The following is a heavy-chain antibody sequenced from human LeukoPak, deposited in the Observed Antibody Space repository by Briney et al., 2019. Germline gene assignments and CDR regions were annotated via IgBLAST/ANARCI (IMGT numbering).Heavy chain of an antibody. CDR1: GGSISSYY. J-gene: IGHJ6*03. V-gene: IGHV4-59*01. D-gene: IGHD3-10*01. CDR2: ISDTGNT. CDR3: ARGVTMVQGYYYYMDV. Sequence: TSETLSLTCTVSGGSISSYYWSWIRQPPGKGLEWIGYISDTGNTNYNPSLKSRVTMSVDTSKDQFSLKLSSVTAADTAVYSCARGVTMVQGYYYYMDVWGKGTTATVSS.